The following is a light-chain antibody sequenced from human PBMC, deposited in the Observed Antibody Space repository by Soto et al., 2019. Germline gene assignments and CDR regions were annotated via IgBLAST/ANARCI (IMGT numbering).Light chain of an antibody. CDR2: EVS. V-gene: IGLV2-8*01. CDR1: SSDVGGYNY. J-gene: IGLJ2*01. CDR3: SSYAGSNSVV. Sequence: QSVLTQPPSASGPGQSVTISCTGTSSDVGGYNYVSWYQQHPGKAPKLMIYEVSKRPSGVPDRFSGSKSGNTASLTVSGLQAEDEADYYCSSYAGSNSVVFGGGTKLTVL.